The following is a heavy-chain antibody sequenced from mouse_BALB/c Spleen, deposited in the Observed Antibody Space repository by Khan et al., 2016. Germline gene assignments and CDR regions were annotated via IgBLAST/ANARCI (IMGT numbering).Heavy chain of an antibody. J-gene: IGHJ3*01. CDR2: INTYTGEP. CDR1: GYTFTNYG. CDR3: ARGGNYVAY. Sequence: QFQLVQSGPELKKPGETVKISCKASGYTFTNYGMNWVKQAPGKGLKWMGWINTYTGEPTYADDFKGRFAFSLETSASTAYLQINNLKNEDTATYFCARGGNYVAYWGQGTLVTVSA. V-gene: IGHV9-3-1*01. D-gene: IGHD2-1*01.